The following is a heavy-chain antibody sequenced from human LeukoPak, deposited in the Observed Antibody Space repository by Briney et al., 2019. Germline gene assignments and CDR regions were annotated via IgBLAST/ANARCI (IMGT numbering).Heavy chain of an antibody. CDR1: GYTFTSYG. D-gene: IGHD3-22*01. Sequence: ASVKVSCKASGYTFTSYGISWVRQAPGQGLEWMGWISAYNGNTNYAQKLQGRVTMTTDTSMSTAYMELRSLRSDDTAVYYCARDYYYDSSGDYWGQGTLVTVSS. J-gene: IGHJ4*02. CDR2: ISAYNGNT. V-gene: IGHV1-18*01. CDR3: ARDYYYDSSGDY.